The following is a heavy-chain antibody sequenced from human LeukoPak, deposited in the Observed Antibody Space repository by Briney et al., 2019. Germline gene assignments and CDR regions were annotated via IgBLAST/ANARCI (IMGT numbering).Heavy chain of an antibody. CDR1: GGSISSYY. Sequence: PSETLSLTCTVPGGSISSYYWSWIRQPPGKGLEWIGYIYYSGSTNYNPSLKSRVTISVDTSKNQFSLKLSSVTAADTAVYYCARGSRSAAGRLFDYWGQGTLVTVSS. CDR3: ARGSRSAAGRLFDY. J-gene: IGHJ4*02. V-gene: IGHV4-59*01. CDR2: IYYSGST. D-gene: IGHD6-13*01.